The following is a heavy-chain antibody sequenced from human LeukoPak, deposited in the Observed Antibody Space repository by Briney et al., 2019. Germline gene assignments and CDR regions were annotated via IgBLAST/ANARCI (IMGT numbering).Heavy chain of an antibody. V-gene: IGHV4-38-2*02. CDR1: GYSISSGYY. J-gene: IGHJ4*02. CDR2: IYHSGST. Sequence: LETMSLTCTVSGYSISSGYYWGWIRQPPGKGLEWIGSIYHSGSTYYNPSLKGRVTISVDTSKNQFSLKLSSVTAADTAVYYCARVVMTTVTTYYFDYWGQGTLVTVSS. CDR3: ARVVMTTVTTYYFDY. D-gene: IGHD4-11*01.